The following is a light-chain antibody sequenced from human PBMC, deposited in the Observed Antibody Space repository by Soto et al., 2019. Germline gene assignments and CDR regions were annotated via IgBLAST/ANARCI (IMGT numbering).Light chain of an antibody. V-gene: IGLV2-14*03. CDR2: DVS. CDR3: SSYTSSSTYV. J-gene: IGLJ1*01. Sequence: SALPQPASVSGSPGQSITIPCTGTSSDVGGYNYVSWYQQHPGKAPKLIIYDVSNRPSGVSNRFSGSKSGNTASLTISGLQAEDEADYYCSSYTSSSTYVFGTGTKVTVL. CDR1: SSDVGGYNY.